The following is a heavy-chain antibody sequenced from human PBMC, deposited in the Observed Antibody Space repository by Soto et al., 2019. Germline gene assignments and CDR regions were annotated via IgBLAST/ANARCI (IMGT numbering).Heavy chain of an antibody. V-gene: IGHV1-46*01. Sequence: GASVKVSCKASGYTFTSYYMHWVRQAPGQGLEWMGIINPSGGSTSYAQKFQGRVTMTRDTSTSTVYMELSSPRSEDTAVYYCARGGATSYYYYGMDVWGQGTTVTVSS. CDR2: INPSGGST. CDR1: GYTFTSYY. CDR3: ARGGATSYYYYGMDV. D-gene: IGHD1-26*01. J-gene: IGHJ6*02.